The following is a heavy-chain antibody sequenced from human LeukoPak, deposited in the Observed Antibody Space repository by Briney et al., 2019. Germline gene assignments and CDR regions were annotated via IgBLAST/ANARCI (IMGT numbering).Heavy chain of an antibody. CDR1: GYSFTSYW. V-gene: IGHV5-51*01. J-gene: IGHJ4*02. Sequence: GEPLKISFKGSGYSFTSYWIGWVRQMPGKGLEWMGIIYPGDSDTRYSPSFQGQVTISADKSISTAYLQWSSLKASDTAMYYCARALLWFGAYYFDYWGQGTLVTVSS. CDR2: IYPGDSDT. D-gene: IGHD3-10*01. CDR3: ARALLWFGAYYFDY.